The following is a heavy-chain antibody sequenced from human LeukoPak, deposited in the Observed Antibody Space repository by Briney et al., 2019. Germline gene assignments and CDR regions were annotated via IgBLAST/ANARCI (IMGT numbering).Heavy chain of an antibody. D-gene: IGHD4-17*01. CDR3: ARDWQTVDGNYYYMDV. CDR1: AFTFGSYE. V-gene: IGHV3-48*03. CDR2: ISGRGSTI. J-gene: IGHJ6*03. Sequence: GGSRRLAWAAAAFTFGSYEMNWVRHAQEEGLGWISYISGRGSTIYYADSVKGRFTTSRDNARSSLYLQLNSLRAEDTAVYYCARDWQTVDGNYYYMDVWGKGTTVTVSS.